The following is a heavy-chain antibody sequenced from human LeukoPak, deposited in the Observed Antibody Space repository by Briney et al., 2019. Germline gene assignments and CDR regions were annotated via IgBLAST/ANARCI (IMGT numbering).Heavy chain of an antibody. Sequence: SETLSLTCTVSGGSISSSSYYWGWIRQPPGKGLEWIGSIYYSGSTYYSPSLKSRVTISVDTSKNQFSLKLSSVTAADTAVYYCARSGSGSSYYYFDYWGQGTLVTVSS. CDR2: IYYSGST. V-gene: IGHV4-39*01. D-gene: IGHD3-10*01. CDR3: ARSGSGSSYYYFDY. J-gene: IGHJ4*02. CDR1: GGSISSSSYY.